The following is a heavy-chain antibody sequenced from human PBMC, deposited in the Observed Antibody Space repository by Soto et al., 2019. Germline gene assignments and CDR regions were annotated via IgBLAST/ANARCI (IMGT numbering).Heavy chain of an antibody. CDR1: GFTFSSYA. Sequence: PGGSLRLSCAASGFTFSSYAMNWVRQAPGKGLEWVAEVSGSGAITYYAPSVKGRFTIPSDIPKHPFYLQMYTLRAEDTAIFYFPKSLSVLLSFGDLTFRGKGPLVTVSP. D-gene: IGHD3-16*01. V-gene: IGHV3-23*01. CDR2: VSGSGAIT. CDR3: PKSLSVLLSFGDLTF. J-gene: IGHJ4*02.